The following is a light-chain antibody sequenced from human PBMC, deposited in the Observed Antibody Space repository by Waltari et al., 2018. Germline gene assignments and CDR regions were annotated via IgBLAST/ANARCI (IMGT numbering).Light chain of an antibody. V-gene: IGKV1-13*02. CDR1: QGISSY. CDR2: YAN. CDR3: QQGNSYPFS. J-gene: IGKJ3*01. Sequence: IQLSQSPSSLSASVGDRVTITCRASQGISSYLNWYQQKPGKAPKLLIYYANSLASGVPSRFSGSGSGTEFTLTISSLQPEDFATYYCQQGNSYPFSFGPGTKLDIK.